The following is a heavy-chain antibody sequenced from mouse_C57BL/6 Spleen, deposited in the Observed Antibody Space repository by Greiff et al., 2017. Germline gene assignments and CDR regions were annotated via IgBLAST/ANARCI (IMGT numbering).Heavy chain of an antibody. V-gene: IGHV1-74*01. CDR2: IHPSDSDT. D-gene: IGHD3-2*02. CDR3: AISSSGYVAWLSY. Sequence: QVQLQQPGAELVKPGASVKVSCKASGYTFTSCWMHWVKQRPGQGLEWIGRIHPSDSDTNYNQKFKGKATLTIDKSSSTAYMQLSSLTSEDSAVYDCAISSSGYVAWLSYWGQATLGTVS. CDR1: GYTFTSCW. J-gene: IGHJ3*01.